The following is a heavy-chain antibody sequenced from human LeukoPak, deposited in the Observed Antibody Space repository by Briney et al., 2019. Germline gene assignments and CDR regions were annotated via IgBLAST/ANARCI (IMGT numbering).Heavy chain of an antibody. J-gene: IGHJ4*02. CDR1: DFSFSSQA. V-gene: IGHV3-48*02. D-gene: IGHD2-15*01. CDR3: ARDPSVYCSGGSCYLDY. CDR2: VDGRGSTT. Sequence: GGSLRLSCIGSDFSFSSQAMSWVRQSPGKGLEWISGVDGRGSTTYYADSVKGRFTISRDNAKNSLYLQMNSLRDEDTAVYYCARDPSVYCSGGSCYLDYWGQGTLVTVSS.